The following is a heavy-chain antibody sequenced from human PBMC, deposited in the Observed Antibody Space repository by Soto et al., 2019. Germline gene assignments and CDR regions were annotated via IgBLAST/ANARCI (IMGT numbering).Heavy chain of an antibody. CDR3: ARVRDWFDP. CDR1: GGSFSGYY. J-gene: IGHJ5*02. D-gene: IGHD3-3*01. CDR2: IDHRGYT. V-gene: IGHV4-34*01. Sequence: QVQLQQWGAGLLKPSETLSLTCAVYGGSFSGYYWNWIRQPPGKGLEWLGEIDHRGYTNYNPSLMSRVTISVATSKNQFSLRLTSVTAADTAVYYCARVRDWFDPWGQGTLVTVSS.